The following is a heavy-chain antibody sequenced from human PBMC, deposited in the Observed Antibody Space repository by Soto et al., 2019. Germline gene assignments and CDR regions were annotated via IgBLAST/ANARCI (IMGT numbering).Heavy chain of an antibody. Sequence: EVQLVESGGGLVQPGGSLRLSCAASGFTFSSYSMNWVRQAPGKGLEWVSYISSSSSTIYYADSVKGRFTISRDNAKNSLYLQMNSLRAEDTAVYCCAREEPIVVVPAAISYWGQGTLVTVSS. CDR3: AREEPIVVVPAAISY. D-gene: IGHD2-2*01. J-gene: IGHJ4*02. V-gene: IGHV3-48*01. CDR2: ISSSSSTI. CDR1: GFTFSSYS.